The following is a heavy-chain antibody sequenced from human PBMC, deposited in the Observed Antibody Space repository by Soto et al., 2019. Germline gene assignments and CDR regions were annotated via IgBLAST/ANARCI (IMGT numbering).Heavy chain of an antibody. D-gene: IGHD3-22*01. CDR3: ATYYYDSSGYYYFAY. CDR2: IYSGGST. Sequence: GGSLRLSCAASGFTVSSNYMSWVRQAPGKGLEWVSVIYSGGSTYYADSVKGRFTISRDNSKNTLYLQMNSLRAEDTAVYYCATYYYDSSGYYYFAYWGQGTLVTVSS. J-gene: IGHJ4*02. CDR1: GFTVSSNY. V-gene: IGHV3-53*01.